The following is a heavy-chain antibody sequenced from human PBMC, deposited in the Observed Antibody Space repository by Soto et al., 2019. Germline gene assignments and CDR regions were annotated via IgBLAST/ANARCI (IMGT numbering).Heavy chain of an antibody. CDR2: ISAYNGNT. V-gene: IGHV1-18*01. D-gene: IGHD3-3*01. CDR3: ARAPYDFWSGSYYYYGMDV. Sequence: QVQLVQSGAEVKKPGASVKVSCKASGYTFTSKGISWVRQAPGQGLEWMGWISAYNGNTNYAQKLQGRDTMTTDTSTSTAYMELRSLRSDDTAVYYCARAPYDFWSGSYYYYGMDVWGQWTTVTVSS. CDR1: GYTFTSKG. J-gene: IGHJ6*02.